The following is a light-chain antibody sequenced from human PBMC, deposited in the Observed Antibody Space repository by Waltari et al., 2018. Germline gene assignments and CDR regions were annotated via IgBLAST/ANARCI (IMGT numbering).Light chain of an antibody. J-gene: IGKJ1*01. V-gene: IGKV3-20*01. CDR3: QKYVSLPAT. CDR1: QRVSRS. Sequence: EIVLTQSPGTLSLSPGEGATLSCRASQRVSRSLAWYPQKPGQAPRLLIYDASTRATGIPDRFSGSGSGTDFSLTISRLEPEDFAVYYCQKYVSLPATFGQGTTVEIK. CDR2: DAS.